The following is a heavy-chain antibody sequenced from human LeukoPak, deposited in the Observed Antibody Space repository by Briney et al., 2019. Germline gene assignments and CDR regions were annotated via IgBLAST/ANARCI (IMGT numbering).Heavy chain of an antibody. Sequence: GGSLRLSCAASGFTFSDYYMSWLRQAPGKRLEWVSYISSSGSTIYYADSVKGRFTISRDNAKNSLYLQMNSLRAADTAVYYCARAPPKIELRYFDWSGGHHYYYMDVWGKGTTVTVSS. CDR2: ISSSGSTI. D-gene: IGHD3-9*01. CDR3: ARAPPKIELRYFDWSGGHHYYYMDV. J-gene: IGHJ6*03. V-gene: IGHV3-11*04. CDR1: GFTFSDYY.